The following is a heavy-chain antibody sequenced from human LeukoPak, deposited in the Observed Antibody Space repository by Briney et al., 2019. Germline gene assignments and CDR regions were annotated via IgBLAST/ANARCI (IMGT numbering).Heavy chain of an antibody. Sequence: PGGSLRLSCVASGFTFSSFEMNWVRQAPGKGPEWLSYISGSGSTKYYADSVKGRFTISRDNAKNSLFLQLNSLRAEDTALYYCARVRPYSETNYDPYYYYVDVWGKGTTVTVSS. CDR1: GFTFSSFE. J-gene: IGHJ6*03. V-gene: IGHV3-48*03. CDR2: ISGSGSTK. CDR3: ARVRPYSETNYDPYYYYVDV. D-gene: IGHD3-10*01.